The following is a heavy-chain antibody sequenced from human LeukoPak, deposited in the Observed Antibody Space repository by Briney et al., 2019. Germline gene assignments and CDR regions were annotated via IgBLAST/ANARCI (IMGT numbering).Heavy chain of an antibody. J-gene: IGHJ4*02. V-gene: IGHV3-23*01. Sequence: GGSLRLSCAAPGFTFSSYAMSWVRQAPGKGLEWVSAISGSGGSTYYADSVKGRFTISRDNSKNTLYLQMNSLRAEDTAVYYCAKAKWHSGSYYVDYWGQGTLVTVSS. CDR2: ISGSGGST. D-gene: IGHD1-26*01. CDR1: GFTFSSYA. CDR3: AKAKWHSGSYYVDY.